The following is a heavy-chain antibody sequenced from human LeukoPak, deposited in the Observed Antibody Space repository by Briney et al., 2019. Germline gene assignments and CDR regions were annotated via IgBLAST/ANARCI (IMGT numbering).Heavy chain of an antibody. CDR2: INSNSGGT. CDR3: GRDLEQHIPLED. V-gene: IGHV1-2*02. J-gene: IGHJ4*02. CDR1: GYTFTGYY. D-gene: IGHD2-21*01. Sequence: ASVKVSCKASGYTFTGYYMHWVRQAPGQGLEWMGWINSNSGGTNYAQKFQGRVTMTRDTSISTVYMELRRLRSDDTAVYYCGRDLEQHIPLEDWGQGTLVTVSS.